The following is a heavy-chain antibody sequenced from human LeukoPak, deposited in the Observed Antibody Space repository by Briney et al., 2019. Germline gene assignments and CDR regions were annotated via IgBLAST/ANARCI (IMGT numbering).Heavy chain of an antibody. CDR1: GFSFSNYA. D-gene: IGHD2-2*01. J-gene: IGHJ4*02. CDR2: ISGSGGST. Sequence: GGSLRLSCAASGFSFSNYAMIWVRQAPGKGLEWVSAISGSGGSTYYADSVKGRFTISRDNSKNTLFLQVNSLRAEDTAVYYCARGNGYCSSTSCSSTRRYYFDYWGQGTLVTVSS. V-gene: IGHV3-23*01. CDR3: ARGNGYCSSTSCSSTRRYYFDY.